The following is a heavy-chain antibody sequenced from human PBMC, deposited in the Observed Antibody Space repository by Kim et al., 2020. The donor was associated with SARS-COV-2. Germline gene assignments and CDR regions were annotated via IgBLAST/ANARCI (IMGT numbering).Heavy chain of an antibody. CDR2: INPNSGGT. J-gene: IGHJ6*02. D-gene: IGHD4-17*01. CDR3: ARDPELYGDYFYYYYGMDV. CDR1: GYTFTGYY. V-gene: IGHV1-2*06. Sequence: PSVKVSCKASGYTFTGYYMHWVRQAPGQGLEWMGRINPNSGGTNYAQKFQGRVTMTRDTSISTAYMELSRLRSDDTAVYYCARDPELYGDYFYYYYGMDVWGQGTTVTVSS.